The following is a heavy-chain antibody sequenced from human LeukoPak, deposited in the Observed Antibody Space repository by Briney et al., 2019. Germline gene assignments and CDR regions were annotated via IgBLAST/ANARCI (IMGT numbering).Heavy chain of an antibody. CDR1: GFTFSSYA. Sequence: GGSLRLSCAASGFTFSSYAMHWVRLSPGKGLEWVSSITGSGPYMLYADSVKHRFTISRDNTKNLLYLEMNSLRAEDTAIYYCTKAPIVSCSGAFCYPFDSWGQGTLVTVSS. V-gene: IGHV3-21*04. J-gene: IGHJ4*02. CDR2: ITGSGPYM. CDR3: TKAPIVSCSGAFCYPFDS. D-gene: IGHD2-15*01.